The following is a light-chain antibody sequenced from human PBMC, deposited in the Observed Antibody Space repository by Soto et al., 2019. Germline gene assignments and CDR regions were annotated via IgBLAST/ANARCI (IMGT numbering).Light chain of an antibody. J-gene: IGKJ2*01. CDR2: MIS. CDR1: QSLVHSDGNTY. Sequence: DIVLTQPALSSPVTLGQPASISCRSSQSLVHSDGNTYLTWLQQRPGQPPRLLIYMISNRFSGVPDRFSGSLSGTDFTLKISRVEAGDGGVYYCNQSSPSYAFGQGRKLESK. V-gene: IGKV2-24*01. CDR3: NQSSPSYA.